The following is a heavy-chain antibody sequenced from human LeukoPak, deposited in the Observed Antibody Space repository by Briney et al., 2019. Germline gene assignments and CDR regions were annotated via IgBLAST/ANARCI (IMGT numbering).Heavy chain of an antibody. CDR3: AKGGSDSYYFDY. CDR1: GFTVSSTY. CDR2: IYSGGST. V-gene: IGHV3-53*01. Sequence: GGSLRLSCAASGFTVSSTYMTWVRQAPGKGLDWVSVIYSGGSTYYADSVKGRFTISRDNSKNTLYLQMNSLRAEDTAVYYCAKGGSDSYYFDYWGQGTLVTVSS. J-gene: IGHJ4*02. D-gene: IGHD1-26*01.